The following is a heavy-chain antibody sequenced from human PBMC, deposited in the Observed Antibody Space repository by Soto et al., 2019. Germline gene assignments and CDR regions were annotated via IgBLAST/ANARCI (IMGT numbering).Heavy chain of an antibody. CDR3: ARDGREASGMDV. V-gene: IGHV4-59*11. J-gene: IGHJ6*02. CDR1: GGSISSHY. CDR2: IYYRGST. D-gene: IGHD1-26*01. Sequence: SETLSLTCTVSGGSISSHYWSWVRQDPGKGLEWIGHIYYRGSTSYNPSLRSRSTISVDTSNNQFSMKLNSVTTADTAVYHCARDGREASGMDVWGQGTTVTVSS.